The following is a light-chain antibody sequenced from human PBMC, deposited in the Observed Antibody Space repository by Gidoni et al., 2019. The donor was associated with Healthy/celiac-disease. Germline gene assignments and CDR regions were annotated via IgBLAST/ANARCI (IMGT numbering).Light chain of an antibody. Sequence: DIVMTQSTDSLAVSLGERATINCKSSQSVLYSSNNKNYLAWYQQKPGQPPKLLIYWASTRESGVPDRFSGSGSGTDFTLTISSLQAEDVAVYYCQQYYSTPQTFXXXTKVEIK. CDR3: QQYYSTPQT. CDR1: QSVLYSSNNKNY. CDR2: WAS. J-gene: IGKJ1*01. V-gene: IGKV4-1*01.